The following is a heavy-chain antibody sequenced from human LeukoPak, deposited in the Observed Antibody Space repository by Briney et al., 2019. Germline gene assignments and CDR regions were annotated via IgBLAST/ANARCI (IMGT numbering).Heavy chain of an antibody. Sequence: ASVKVSCKASGYTFTSYYMHCVRQAPGQGLEWMGVSNPSGVGTNYAQKFQGRVTMTRDTSTTTVYMELSSLRSEDTAVYYCAREESGGYFDYWGQGTLVTVSS. CDR1: GYTFTSYY. V-gene: IGHV1-46*01. J-gene: IGHJ4*02. CDR2: SNPSGVGT. D-gene: IGHD2-8*02. CDR3: AREESGGYFDY.